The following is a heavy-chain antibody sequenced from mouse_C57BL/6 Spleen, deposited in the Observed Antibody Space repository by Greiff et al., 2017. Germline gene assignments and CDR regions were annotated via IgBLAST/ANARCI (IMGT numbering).Heavy chain of an antibody. Sequence: DVKLVESGPGLVKPSQSLSLTCSVTGYSITSGYYWNWIRQFPGNKLEWMGYISYDGSNNYNPSLKNRISITRDTSKNQFFLKLNSVTTEDTATYYCARGGYVGWYFDVWGTGTTVTVSS. CDR1: GYSITSGYY. CDR3: ARGGYVGWYFDV. J-gene: IGHJ1*03. CDR2: ISYDGSN. V-gene: IGHV3-6*01. D-gene: IGHD3-2*02.